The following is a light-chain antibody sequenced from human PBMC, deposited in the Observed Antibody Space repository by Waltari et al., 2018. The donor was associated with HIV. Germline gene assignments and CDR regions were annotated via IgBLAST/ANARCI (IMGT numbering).Light chain of an antibody. CDR3: TQALQSPTT. V-gene: IGKV2-28*01. CDR2: LGS. Sequence: DIVMIQYPPSLPVSPGEPASISCRSSQGLFHTNGYNSSDWYRQMTGQSRPLLIHLGSKLAFGVPDRFSGSGSGSEFTLKISRVGAEDVGVYYCTQALQSPTTFGPGTKVEIK. CDR1: QGLFHTNGYNS. J-gene: IGKJ3*01.